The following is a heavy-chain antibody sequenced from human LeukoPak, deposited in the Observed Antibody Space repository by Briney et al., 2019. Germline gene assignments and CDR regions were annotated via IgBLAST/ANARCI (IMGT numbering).Heavy chain of an antibody. CDR3: ARVSAAAGTYYSDY. Sequence: SVKVSCKASGGTFSSYAISWVRQAPGQGLEWMGRIIPILGIANYAQKFQGRVTITADKSTSTAYMELSSLRSEDTAVYYCARVSAAAGTYYSDYWGQGTLVTVSS. D-gene: IGHD6-13*01. V-gene: IGHV1-69*04. CDR1: GGTFSSYA. CDR2: IIPILGIA. J-gene: IGHJ4*02.